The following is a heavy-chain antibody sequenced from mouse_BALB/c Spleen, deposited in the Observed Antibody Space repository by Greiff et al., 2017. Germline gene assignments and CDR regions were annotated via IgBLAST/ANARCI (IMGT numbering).Heavy chain of an antibody. CDR2: IWAGGST. CDR1: GFSLTSYG. CDR3: ARDKGYYYGSSPAWFAY. V-gene: IGHV2-9*02. Sequence: VQLVESGPGLVAPSQSLSITCTVSGFSLTSYGVHWVRQPPGKGLEWLGVIWAGGSTNYNSALMSRLSISKDNSKSQVFLKMNSLQTDDTAMYYCARDKGYYYGSSPAWFAYWGHGTLVTVSA. D-gene: IGHD1-1*01. J-gene: IGHJ3*01.